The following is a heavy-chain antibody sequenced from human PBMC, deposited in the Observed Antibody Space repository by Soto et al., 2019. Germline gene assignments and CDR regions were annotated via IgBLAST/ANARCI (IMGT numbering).Heavy chain of an antibody. D-gene: IGHD6-13*01. Sequence: EVQLVESGGGLVQPGRSLRLSCAAPGFTFDDYAMHWVRQAPGKGLEWVSGISWNSGSIGYADSVKGRFTISRDNAKNSLYLQMNSLRAEDTALYYCAKDTALAAAGLFDYWGQGTLVTVSS. CDR1: GFTFDDYA. V-gene: IGHV3-9*01. CDR2: ISWNSGSI. J-gene: IGHJ4*02. CDR3: AKDTALAAAGLFDY.